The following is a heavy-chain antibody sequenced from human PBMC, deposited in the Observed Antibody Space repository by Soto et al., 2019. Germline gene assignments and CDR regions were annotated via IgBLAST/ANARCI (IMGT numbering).Heavy chain of an antibody. CDR2: IIPILGIA. CDR1: GGTFSSYT. Sequence: QVQLVQSGAEVKKPGSSVKVSCKASGGTFSSYTISWVRQAPGQGLEWMGRIIPILGIANYAQKLQGRVTNTAYNSTSTAYMELSSLRSQDTAVYYCARSLRWNEVSDAFDIWRQGTMLTVSS. CDR3: ARSLRWNEVSDAFDI. V-gene: IGHV1-69*02. J-gene: IGHJ3*02. D-gene: IGHD1-1*01.